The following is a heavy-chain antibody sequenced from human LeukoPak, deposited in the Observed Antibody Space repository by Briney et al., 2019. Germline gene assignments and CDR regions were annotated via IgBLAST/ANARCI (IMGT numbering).Heavy chain of an antibody. V-gene: IGHV1-46*01. CDR1: GYTFTDYY. Sequence: ASVKVSCKASGYTFTDYYMHWVRQAPGQGLEWMGIINPSGGSTSYAQKFQGRVTMTRDTSTSTVYMELSSLRSEDTAVYYCALLQLERSFDYWGQGTLVTVSS. CDR2: INPSGGST. CDR3: ALLQLERSFDY. J-gene: IGHJ4*02. D-gene: IGHD1-1*01.